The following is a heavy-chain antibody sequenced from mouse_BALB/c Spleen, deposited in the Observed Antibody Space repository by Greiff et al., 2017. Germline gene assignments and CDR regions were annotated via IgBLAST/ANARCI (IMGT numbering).Heavy chain of an antibody. CDR3: ATSTKIAMDY. Sequence: QVQLQQPGAELVKPGASVKLSCKASGYTFTSYWMHWVKQRPGQGLEWIGEISPSNGRTNYNEKFKSKATLTVDKSSSTDYMQLSSLTSEDSAVYYGATSTKIAMDYWGQGTSVTVSS. V-gene: IGHV1S81*02. CDR2: ISPSNGRT. D-gene: IGHD2-1*01. J-gene: IGHJ4*01. CDR1: GYTFTSYW.